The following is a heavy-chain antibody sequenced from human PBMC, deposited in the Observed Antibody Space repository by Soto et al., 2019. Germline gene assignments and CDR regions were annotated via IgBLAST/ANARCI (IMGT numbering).Heavy chain of an antibody. D-gene: IGHD1-1*01. CDR2: IYYSGST. CDR3: ARGKYRAGFDY. Sequence: SETLSLTCTVSGGSISSYYWSWIRQPPGKGLEWIGYIYYSGSTNYNPSLKSRVTISVDTSKNQFSLKLSSVTAADTAVYYCARGKYRAGFDYWGQGTLVTVSA. V-gene: IGHV4-59*01. J-gene: IGHJ4*02. CDR1: GGSISSYY.